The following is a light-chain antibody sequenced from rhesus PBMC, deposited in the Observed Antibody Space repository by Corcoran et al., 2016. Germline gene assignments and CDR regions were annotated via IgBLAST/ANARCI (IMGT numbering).Light chain of an antibody. J-gene: IGKJ1*01. V-gene: IGKV1-22*01. Sequence: DIRMTQSPSSLSASVGDTVTITYRASQSISSWLAWYQQKPGNAPKLLNYKASTLQGGVPSRFSGSGSGTDFPLTIHSLQSEDFATYYCQHYSSSPWTFGQGTKVEIK. CDR2: KAS. CDR1: QSISSW. CDR3: QHYSSSPWT.